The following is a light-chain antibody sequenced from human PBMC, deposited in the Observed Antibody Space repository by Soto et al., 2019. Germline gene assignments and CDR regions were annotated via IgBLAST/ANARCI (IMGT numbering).Light chain of an antibody. CDR2: GAS. V-gene: IGKV3-15*01. Sequence: EIVMTQSPATLSVSPGERATLSCRASQSVSSNLAWYQQKPGQAPRLLIYGASTRATGIPARFSGSGSGTECTLAISSLQSEDFAVYYCQQYHNLPGFTFGPGTKVDIK. J-gene: IGKJ3*01. CDR1: QSVSSN. CDR3: QQYHNLPGFT.